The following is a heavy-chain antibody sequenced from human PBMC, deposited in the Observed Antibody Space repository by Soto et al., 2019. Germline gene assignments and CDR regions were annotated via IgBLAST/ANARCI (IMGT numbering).Heavy chain of an antibody. CDR2: IGTAGDT. J-gene: IGHJ3*02. D-gene: IGHD4-17*01. CDR1: GFTFSSYD. CDR3: ARTDIGAYGDQRGAFDI. Sequence: GGSLRLSCAASGFTFSSYDMHWVRQATGKGLEWVSAIGTAGDTYYPGSVKGRFTISRENAKNSLYLQMNSLRAGDTAVYYCARTDIGAYGDQRGAFDIWGQGTMVTVSS. V-gene: IGHV3-13*01.